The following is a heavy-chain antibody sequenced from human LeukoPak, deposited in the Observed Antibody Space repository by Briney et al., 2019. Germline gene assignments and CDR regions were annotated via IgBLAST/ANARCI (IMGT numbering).Heavy chain of an antibody. CDR1: GGSISSYY. CDR2: IYYSRSN. J-gene: IGHJ4*02. CDR3: ARVRYYDILTGYYGDGYFDY. Sequence: PSETLSLTCTVSGGSISSYYWSWMRQPPGKGLEWIGYIYYSRSNNYNPSLKSRVTISVDTSKNQFSLKLSSVTAADTAVYYCARVRYYDILTGYYGDGYFDYWGQGTLVTVSS. D-gene: IGHD3-9*01. V-gene: IGHV4-59*01.